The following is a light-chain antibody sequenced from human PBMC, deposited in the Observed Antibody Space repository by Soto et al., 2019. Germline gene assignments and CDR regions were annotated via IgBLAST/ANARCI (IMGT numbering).Light chain of an antibody. J-gene: IGKJ1*01. CDR1: QSISSW. CDR3: QRYNSFSRA. CDR2: KAS. Sequence: DIQMTQSPSTLSASVGDRVTITCRASQSISSWLAWYQQKPGKAPKLLIYKASSLESGVPSRFSGSGSGTEFTITISRLQPDDFDTYFCQRYNSFSRAFGQGTRVEIK. V-gene: IGKV1-5*03.